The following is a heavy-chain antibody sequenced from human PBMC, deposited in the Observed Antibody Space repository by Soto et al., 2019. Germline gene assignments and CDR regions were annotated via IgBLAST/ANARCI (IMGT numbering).Heavy chain of an antibody. Sequence: SETLSLTCTVSGGSVNSDNYYWTWIRQPPGKGLEWIGNVYFIGTTIYNPSLNSRVTISVDTSKNQFSLRLTSVTAADTAVYYCARDRGARNHGYGLDVWGKGTTVTVSS. CDR1: GGSVNSDNYY. V-gene: IGHV4-61*01. CDR2: VYFIGTT. J-gene: IGHJ6*04. D-gene: IGHD3-10*01. CDR3: ARDRGARNHGYGLDV.